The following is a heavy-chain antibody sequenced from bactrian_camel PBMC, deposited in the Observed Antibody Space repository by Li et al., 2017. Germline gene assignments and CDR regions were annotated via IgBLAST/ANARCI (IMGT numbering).Heavy chain of an antibody. V-gene: IGHV3S53*01. J-gene: IGHJ4*01. CDR3: AATQNYAGSDWHQNSRYDY. CDR1: SYGYSSHC. D-gene: IGHD4*01. CDR2: IDSLGTS. Sequence: HVQLVESGGGSVQPGGSLRLSCTVSSYGYSSHCMGWFRQPPGKAREGVAAIDSLGTSTYVDSVKGRFTISKDTANTLYLQMNSLKPEDTAIYYCAATQNYAGSDWHQNSRYDYWGQGTQVTVS.